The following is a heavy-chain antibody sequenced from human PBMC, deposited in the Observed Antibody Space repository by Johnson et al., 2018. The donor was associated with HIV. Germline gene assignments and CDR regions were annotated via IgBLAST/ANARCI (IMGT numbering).Heavy chain of an antibody. CDR2: INWNGGST. D-gene: IGHD2-15*01. CDR3: ARDGTVGYCSGGRCYDAFDI. Sequence: VQLVESGGGVVRPGGSLRLSCAASGFTFDDYGMSWVRQTPGKGLEWVSGINWNGGSTGYADSVKGRFTISRDNAKNSLYLQMNSLRAEDTALYYCARDGTVGYCSGGRCYDAFDIWGQGTMVTVSS. CDR1: GFTFDDYG. J-gene: IGHJ3*02. V-gene: IGHV3-20*04.